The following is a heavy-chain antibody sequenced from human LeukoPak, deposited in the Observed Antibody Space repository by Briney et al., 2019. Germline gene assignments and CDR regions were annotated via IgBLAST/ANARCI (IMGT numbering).Heavy chain of an antibody. CDR2: ISGSGDST. CDR1: GFTFSSNS. J-gene: IGHJ4*02. CDR3: TKWSGFGDD. Sequence: QTGGSLRLSWAASGFTFSSNSMTWVRQTQGKGLEWVSGISGSGDSTFYADSVKGRFTISRDNSRNTLYLQMRSLRPEDTAVYYCTKWSGFGDDWGQGTLVTVSS. V-gene: IGHV3-23*01. D-gene: IGHD3-10*01.